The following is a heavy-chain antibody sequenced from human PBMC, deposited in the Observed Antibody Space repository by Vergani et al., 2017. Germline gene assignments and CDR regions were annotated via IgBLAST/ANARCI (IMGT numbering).Heavy chain of an antibody. J-gene: IGHJ4*02. CDR3: ARDLDRVFDY. Sequence: QVQLQESGPGLVKPSETLSLTCTVSGGSISSHYWSWIRQPPGKGLEWIGEINHSGSTNYNPSLKSLVTISVDTSKNQFSLKLRSVTAADTAVYYCARDLDRVFDYWGQGTLVTGSS. CDR1: GGSISSHY. V-gene: IGHV4-59*11. CDR2: INHSGST. D-gene: IGHD3-3*01.